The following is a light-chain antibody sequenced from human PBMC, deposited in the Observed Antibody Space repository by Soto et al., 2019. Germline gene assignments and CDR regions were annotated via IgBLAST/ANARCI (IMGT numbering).Light chain of an antibody. V-gene: IGKV1-13*02. J-gene: IGKJ4*01. CDR2: DAS. CDR1: QDISSA. CDR3: QQFNSYPLT. Sequence: AIQLTQSPSSLSASVGDRVTITCRASQDISSALAWYQQKPGKAPKFLIYDASTLGDGVPSRFSGSGSGTVFPLTLTSLQPEDFAVYYCQQFNSYPLTFGGGTKVDIK.